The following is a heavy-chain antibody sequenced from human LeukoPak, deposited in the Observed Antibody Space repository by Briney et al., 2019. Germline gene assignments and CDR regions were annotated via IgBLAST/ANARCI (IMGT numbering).Heavy chain of an antibody. V-gene: IGHV3-30*04. CDR3: ARAEYCSGGYCYLIES. Sequence: GSLRLSCVASGFNTYSMHWVRQAPGKGLEWVAIISNDGRKTSYTDSVKGRFTISRDNSNNTLYLQMISLRAEDTAVYYCARAEYCSGGYCYLIESWGQGTLVTVSS. J-gene: IGHJ4*02. CDR2: ISNDGRKT. CDR1: GFNTYS. D-gene: IGHD2-15*01.